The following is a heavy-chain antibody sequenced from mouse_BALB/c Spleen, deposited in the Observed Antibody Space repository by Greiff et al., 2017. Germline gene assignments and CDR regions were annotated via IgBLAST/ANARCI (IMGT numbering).Heavy chain of an antibody. J-gene: IGHJ2*01. CDR1: GFTFTDYY. Sequence: EVKLVESGGGLVQPGGSLRLSCATSGFTFTDYYMSWVRQPPGKALEWLGFIRNKANGYTTEYSASVKGRFTISRDNSQSILYLQMNTLRAEDSATYYCARGITTAPFDYWGQGTTLTVSS. D-gene: IGHD1-2*01. V-gene: IGHV7-3*02. CDR3: ARGITTAPFDY. CDR2: IRNKANGYTT.